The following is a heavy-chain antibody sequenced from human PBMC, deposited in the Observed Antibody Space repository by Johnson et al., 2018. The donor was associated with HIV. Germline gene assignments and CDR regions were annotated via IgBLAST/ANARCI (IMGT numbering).Heavy chain of an antibody. Sequence: QVQLVESGGGVVQPGRSLRLSCAASGFTFSSYAMHWVRQAPGKGLEWVAVISYDGSNKYYADSVKGRFTISRDNSKNTLYLQMNSLRAEDTAVYYCARFEAFITTHRVVGEAFDIWGQGTMVIVSS. D-gene: IGHD3-10*01. J-gene: IGHJ3*02. CDR3: ARFEAFITTHRVVGEAFDI. CDR2: ISYDGSNK. V-gene: IGHV3-30*04. CDR1: GFTFSSYA.